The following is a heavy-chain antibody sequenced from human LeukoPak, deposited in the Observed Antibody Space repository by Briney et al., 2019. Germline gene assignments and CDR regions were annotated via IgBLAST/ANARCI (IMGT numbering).Heavy chain of an antibody. D-gene: IGHD6-19*01. J-gene: IGHJ4*02. Sequence: GGSLRLSCAASGFTFSSYEMNWVRQAPGKGLEWVSYISSSGSTIYYADSVKGRFTISRDNAKNSLYLQMNSLRAEDTAVYYCARVSSSGWLSYWGQGTLVTVSS. CDR3: ARVSSSGWLSY. CDR1: GFTFSSYE. V-gene: IGHV3-48*03. CDR2: ISSSGSTI.